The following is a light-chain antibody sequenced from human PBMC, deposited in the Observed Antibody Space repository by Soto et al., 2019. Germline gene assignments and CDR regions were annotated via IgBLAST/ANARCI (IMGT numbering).Light chain of an antibody. J-gene: IGKJ2*01. Sequence: VLPQSPDTLSLSPGDRATLSCRASQSVRSTFLAWYQQKPGQAPRLLIYGASNRAAGIPERFSGSASGTEFTLTISRLEPDDSAVYYCQQYQDSPMNTFGQGTKLQIK. V-gene: IGKV3-20*01. CDR3: QQYQDSPMNT. CDR2: GAS. CDR1: QSVRSTF.